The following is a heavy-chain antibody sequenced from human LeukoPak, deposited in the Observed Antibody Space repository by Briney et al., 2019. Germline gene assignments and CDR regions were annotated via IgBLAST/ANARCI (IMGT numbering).Heavy chain of an antibody. J-gene: IGHJ4*02. Sequence: GASVKVSCKGSGYTFTDYYLHWVRQAPGQGPEWVGYINPRDGGTSSPPNFRGRVTMTTDASSSTVYMELSRLTSDDTAIYYCAREGNGLLSKDLNYWGQGTLVTVSS. CDR2: INPRDGGT. D-gene: IGHD2-15*01. CDR1: GYTFTDYY. CDR3: AREGNGLLSKDLNY. V-gene: IGHV1-2*02.